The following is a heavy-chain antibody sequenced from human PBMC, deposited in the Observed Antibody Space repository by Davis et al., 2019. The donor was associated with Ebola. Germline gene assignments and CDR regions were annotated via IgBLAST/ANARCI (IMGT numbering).Heavy chain of an antibody. CDR3: AREEHDYGGNSFNY. V-gene: IGHV1-18*01. CDR2: ISAYNGNT. D-gene: IGHD4-23*01. CDR1: GYTFTSYG. J-gene: IGHJ4*02. Sequence: ASVKVSCKASGYTFTSYGISWVRQAPGQGLEWMGWISAYNGNTNYAQKLQGRVTMTTDTSTSTAYMELRSLRSDDTAVYYCAREEHDYGGNSFNYWGQGTLVTVSS.